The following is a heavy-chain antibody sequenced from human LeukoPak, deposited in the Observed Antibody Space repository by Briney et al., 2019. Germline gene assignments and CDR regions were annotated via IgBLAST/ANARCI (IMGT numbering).Heavy chain of an antibody. D-gene: IGHD3-22*01. CDR3: ARVAPTMIPTGFDP. J-gene: IGHJ5*02. V-gene: IGHV4-4*02. Sequence: SETLSLTCAVSGVSISSSNWWSWVRQPAGKGLEWIGEIYHSGSTNYNPSLKSRVTISVDKSKNQFSLKLSSVTAADTAVYYCARVAPTMIPTGFDPWGQGTLVTISS. CDR2: IYHSGST. CDR1: GVSISSSNW.